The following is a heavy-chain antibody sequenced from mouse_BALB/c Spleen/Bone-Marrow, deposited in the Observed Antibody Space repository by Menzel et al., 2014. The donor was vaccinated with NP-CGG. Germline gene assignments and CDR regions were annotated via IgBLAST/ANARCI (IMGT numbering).Heavy chain of an antibody. D-gene: IGHD2-4*01. CDR2: INPYNDGT. CDR3: ASRSPMISWFAY. Sequence: VQLKESGPELVKPGASVKMSCKASGYTFTSYVMHWVKQKPGQGLEWIGYINPYNDGTKYNEKFKGKATLTLDKSSSTDFMELSTLTSEDSAVHYCASRSPMISWFAYWGQGTLVTVSA. CDR1: GYTFTSYV. V-gene: IGHV1-14*01. J-gene: IGHJ3*01.